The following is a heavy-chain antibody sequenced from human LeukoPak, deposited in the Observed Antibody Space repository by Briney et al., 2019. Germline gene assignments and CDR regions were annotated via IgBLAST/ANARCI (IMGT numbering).Heavy chain of an antibody. CDR2: ISAYNGNT. V-gene: IGHV1-18*03. CDR1: GYTFTSYG. J-gene: IGHJ5*02. CDR3: ARDPIITIFTGPGMFDP. D-gene: IGHD3-9*01. Sequence: ASLKVSCKASGYTFTSYGISWVRQAPGQGLEWMGWISAYNGNTNYAQKLQGRVTMTTDTSTSTAYMELRSLRSDDMAVYYCARDPIITIFTGPGMFDPWGQGTLVTVSS.